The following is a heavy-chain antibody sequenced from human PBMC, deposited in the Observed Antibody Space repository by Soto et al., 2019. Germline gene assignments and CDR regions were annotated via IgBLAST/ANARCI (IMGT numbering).Heavy chain of an antibody. CDR2: IIPYNDNS. V-gene: IGHV1-18*01. CDR3: ARVHIIGGVITHQKGFDS. Sequence: RASVKVSCKTSGYSFTTYGISWVRQAPGQGLEWMGWIIPYNDNSKYAQKLQGRVTVTTDASTSTAYMELRGLISEDTAVYYCARVHIIGGVITHQKGFDSWGQGTLVTVSS. D-gene: IGHD3-16*01. CDR1: GYSFTTYG. J-gene: IGHJ4*02.